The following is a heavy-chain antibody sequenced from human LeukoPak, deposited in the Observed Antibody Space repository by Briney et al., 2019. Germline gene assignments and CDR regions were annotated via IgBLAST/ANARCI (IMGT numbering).Heavy chain of an antibody. CDR2: INHSGST. D-gene: IGHD3-10*01. V-gene: IGHV4-34*01. Sequence: PSETLSLTCAVYGGSFSGYYWSWIRQPPGKGLEWIGEINHSGSTNYNPSLKSRVTISVDTSKNQFSLKLSSVTAADTAVYYCARDYSDYYGSGSSYYYYYYMDVWGKGTTVTVSS. CDR3: ARDYSDYYGSGSSYYYYYYMDV. CDR1: GGSFSGYY. J-gene: IGHJ6*03.